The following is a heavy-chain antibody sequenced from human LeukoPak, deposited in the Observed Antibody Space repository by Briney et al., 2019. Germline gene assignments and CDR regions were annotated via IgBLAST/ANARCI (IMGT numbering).Heavy chain of an antibody. CDR3: ARDSIFGVVKTEN. V-gene: IGHV1-69*04. CDR2: IIPILGIA. Sequence: ASVKVSCKASGGTFSSYTISWVRQAPGQGLEWMGRIIPILGIANYAQKFQGRVTITADKSTSTAYMELSSLGSEDKAVYYCARDSIFGVVKTENWGQGTLVTVSS. J-gene: IGHJ4*02. CDR1: GGTFSSYT. D-gene: IGHD3-3*01.